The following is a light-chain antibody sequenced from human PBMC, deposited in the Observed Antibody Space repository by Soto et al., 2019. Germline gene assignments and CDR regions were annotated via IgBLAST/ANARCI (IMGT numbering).Light chain of an antibody. V-gene: IGLV1-40*01. Sequence: QLVLTQPPSMSGAPGQRITISCTGSSSNIGAGYDVHWYQQLPGTAPKLLIYGNSNRPSGVPDRFSGSKSGTSASLAITGLQAEDEADYYCHSYDSSLSGSGVFGGGTKLTVL. CDR3: HSYDSSLSGSGV. CDR2: GNS. J-gene: IGLJ2*01. CDR1: SSNIGAGYD.